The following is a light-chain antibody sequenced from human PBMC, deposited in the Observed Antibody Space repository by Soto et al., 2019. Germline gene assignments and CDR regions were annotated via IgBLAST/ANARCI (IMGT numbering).Light chain of an antibody. CDR1: QGISNY. V-gene: IGKV1-39*01. CDR2: ASS. CDR3: QQSYSTPTIT. Sequence: DIQVTQSPSSVSASVGDRVTITCRASQGISNYLAWYQQKPGKAPKFLIYASSSLQSGVPSRFRGSGSGTHFTLTISSLQPEDFATYYCQQSYSTPTITFGQGTRLEIK. J-gene: IGKJ5*01.